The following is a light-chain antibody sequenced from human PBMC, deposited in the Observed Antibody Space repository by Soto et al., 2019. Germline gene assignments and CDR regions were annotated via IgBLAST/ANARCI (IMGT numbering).Light chain of an antibody. J-gene: IGKJ2*01. Sequence: EVVLTQSPGNLSLSPGERATLSCRASQSVSNNYFAWYQHKPGQAPRLLIFGFSDRDTGIPDRFSGSGSGTDFTLTISRLEPEDFAVYYCQQYGSSPPYTFGQGTKLEIK. V-gene: IGKV3-20*01. CDR1: QSVSNNY. CDR3: QQYGSSPPYT. CDR2: GFS.